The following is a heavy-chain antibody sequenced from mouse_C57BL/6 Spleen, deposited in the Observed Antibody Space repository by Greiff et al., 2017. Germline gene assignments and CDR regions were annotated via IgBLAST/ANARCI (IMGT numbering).Heavy chain of an antibody. V-gene: IGHV1-22*01. D-gene: IGHD2-1*01. CDR3: ARENYGNYRLGAMDY. Sequence: VQLQQSGPELVKPGASVKMSCKASGYTFTDYNMHWVKQSHGKSLEWIGYINPNNGGTSYNQKFKGKATLTVNKSSSTAYMELRSLTSEDSAVYYCARENYGNYRLGAMDYWGQGTSVTVSS. CDR2: INPNNGGT. J-gene: IGHJ4*01. CDR1: GYTFTDYN.